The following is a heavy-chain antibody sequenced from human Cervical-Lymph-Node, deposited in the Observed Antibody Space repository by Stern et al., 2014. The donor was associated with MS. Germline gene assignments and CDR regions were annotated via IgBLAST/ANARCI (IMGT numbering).Heavy chain of an antibody. J-gene: IGHJ4*02. V-gene: IGHV5-51*01. Sequence: EVQLVESGSEVKKPGESLKISCKASRDSFTHSWIGWVRQMPGKGLEWMGIIFPADSDPKSSPSSQGQAPFSAAGSPSPSYLQWSSLKASDTAIYYCARHHGHSPTPFDSWGQGTRVTVSS. D-gene: IGHD5-24*01. CDR3: ARHHGHSPTPFDS. CDR2: IFPADSDP. CDR1: RDSFTHSW.